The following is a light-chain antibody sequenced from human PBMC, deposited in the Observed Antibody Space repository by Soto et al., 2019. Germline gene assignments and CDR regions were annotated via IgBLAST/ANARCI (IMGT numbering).Light chain of an antibody. CDR3: TSYTTISTLA. CDR2: EVS. J-gene: IGLJ3*02. Sequence: QSALTQPASVSGSPGQSITISCTGTSSDVGGYNYGSWYQQHPGKVPKLMIYEVSYRPSGVSNRFSGSKSGNTASLTISGLQAEDEADYYCTSYTTISTLAFGGGTKLTVL. CDR1: SSDVGGYNY. V-gene: IGLV2-14*01.